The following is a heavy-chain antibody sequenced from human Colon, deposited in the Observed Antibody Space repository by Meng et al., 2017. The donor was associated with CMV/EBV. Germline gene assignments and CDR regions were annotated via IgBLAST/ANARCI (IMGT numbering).Heavy chain of an antibody. D-gene: IGHD6-6*01. Sequence: LSLTCAASGFTFSSYAMNWVRQAPGKGLEWVASISTGSSYIYYADSLKGRFTISRDNTKDSLYLQIDSLRAEDTGVYYCAREVVPGRRMDVWGQGTTVTVSS. CDR1: GFTFSSYA. J-gene: IGHJ6*02. CDR2: ISTGSSYI. V-gene: IGHV3-21*01. CDR3: AREVVPGRRMDV.